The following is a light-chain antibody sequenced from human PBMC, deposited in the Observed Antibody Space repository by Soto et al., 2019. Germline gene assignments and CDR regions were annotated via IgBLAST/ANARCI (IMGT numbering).Light chain of an antibody. Sequence: DIQMTQSPSTLSGSVGDRVTITCRASQTISSWLAWYQQKPGKAPKLLIYKASTLKSGVPSRFSCSGSGTEVTLTISNLQPDDFATYYCQHYDNYSEAFGQGTQVELK. V-gene: IGKV1-5*03. J-gene: IGKJ1*01. CDR3: QHYDNYSEA. CDR2: KAS. CDR1: QTISSW.